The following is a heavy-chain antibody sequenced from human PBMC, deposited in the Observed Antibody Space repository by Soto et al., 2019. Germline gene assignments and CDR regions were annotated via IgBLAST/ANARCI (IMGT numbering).Heavy chain of an antibody. CDR3: ARGPYDYVWGSDPPHFDY. CDR2: ISSSGSTI. D-gene: IGHD3-16*02. Sequence: GGSLRLSCAASGFTFSDYYMSWIRQAPWKGLEWVSYISSSGSTIYYADSVKGRFTISRDNAKNSLYLQMNSLRAEDTAVYYCARGPYDYVWGSDPPHFDYWGQGTLVTVSS. J-gene: IGHJ4*02. CDR1: GFTFSDYY. V-gene: IGHV3-11*01.